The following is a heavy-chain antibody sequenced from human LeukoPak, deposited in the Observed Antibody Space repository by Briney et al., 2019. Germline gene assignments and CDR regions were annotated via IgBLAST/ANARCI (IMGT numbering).Heavy chain of an antibody. CDR2: IHYTGAT. J-gene: IGHJ4*02. V-gene: IGHV4-34*01. D-gene: IGHD3-9*01. Sequence: SESLSLTCAVYGGSITGYYWSWIRQTPGRGLEWVGEIHYTGATSYNPSLKSRATISTDTSKNQFSLRLSSVTAADTAVYYCARGNILTGYCFDFWGQGALVTVSS. CDR3: ARGNILTGYCFDF. CDR1: GGSITGYY.